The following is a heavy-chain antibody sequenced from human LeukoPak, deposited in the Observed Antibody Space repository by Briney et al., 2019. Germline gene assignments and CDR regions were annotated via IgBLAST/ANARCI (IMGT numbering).Heavy chain of an antibody. CDR2: VTGSGGST. D-gene: IGHD1-26*01. J-gene: IGHJ3*02. V-gene: IGHV3-23*01. Sequence: PGGSLRLYCAASGFTFSSYALSWVRQAPGKGLEWVSGVTGSGGSTYYADSVKGRFTISRDNSKNALYLQMNSLRAEDTAVYYCAKPGGLVGPKGGAFDIWGQGTMVTVSS. CDR1: GFTFSSYA. CDR3: AKPGGLVGPKGGAFDI.